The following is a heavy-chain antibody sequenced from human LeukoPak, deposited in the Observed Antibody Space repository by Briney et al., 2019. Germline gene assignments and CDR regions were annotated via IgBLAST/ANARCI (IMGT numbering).Heavy chain of an antibody. V-gene: IGHV3-15*01. J-gene: IGHJ4*02. D-gene: IGHD3-22*01. CDR2: IKSKTDGGTT. CDR3: AKDPQHYDNSDYHSF. CDR1: GFTFSDAW. Sequence: GGSLRLSCAASGFTFSDAWMNWVRQAPGKGLEWVGRIKSKTDGGTTDSAAPVKGRFTISRDDSKNTLYLQMNSLRAEDTAVYYCAKDPQHYDNSDYHSFWGQGTLVTVSS.